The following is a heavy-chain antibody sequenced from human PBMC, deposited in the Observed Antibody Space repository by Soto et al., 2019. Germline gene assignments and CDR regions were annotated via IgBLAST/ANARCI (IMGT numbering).Heavy chain of an antibody. CDR3: ARDIVVPPSFGRDYYYYYGMDV. Sequence: GGSLRLSCAASGFTFSSFDMHWVRQATGKGLEWVSAIGTAGDTYYPGSVKGRFTISRENAKNSLYLQMNSLRAEDTAVYYCARDIVVPPSFGRDYYYYYGMDVWGQGTTVTVSS. CDR1: GFTFSSFD. CDR2: IGTAGDT. J-gene: IGHJ6*02. V-gene: IGHV3-13*01. D-gene: IGHD2-2*01.